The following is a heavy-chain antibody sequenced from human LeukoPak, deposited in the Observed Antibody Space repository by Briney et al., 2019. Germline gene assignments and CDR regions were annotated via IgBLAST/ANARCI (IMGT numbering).Heavy chain of an antibody. D-gene: IGHD6-13*01. CDR3: ARETYSSSWSAKFYYYYYMDV. CDR2: IKQDGSDK. Sequence: GGSLRLSCAASGFTFSTSWMTWVRQAPGKGLEWVANIKQDGSDKYYVDSVKGRFTISRDNAKNSLYLQMNSVRAEDTAVYYCARETYSSSWSAKFYYYYYMDVWGKGTTVTVSS. J-gene: IGHJ6*03. CDR1: GFTFSTSW. V-gene: IGHV3-7*01.